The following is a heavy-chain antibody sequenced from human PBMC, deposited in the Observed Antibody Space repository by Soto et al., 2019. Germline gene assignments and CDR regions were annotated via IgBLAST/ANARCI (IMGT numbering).Heavy chain of an antibody. V-gene: IGHV3-7*03. Sequence: LRLSCEASGFTFSSYWMSWVRQAPGKGLEWVANIKKDGSEKFYVDSVMGRFAISRDNAKNSLYLQMDSLRADETDVYYCESALLPFGGVIVVAFDFWGLGTRVTVSS. CDR1: GFTFSSYW. CDR2: IKKDGSEK. J-gene: IGHJ4*02. D-gene: IGHD3-16*02. CDR3: ESALLPFGGVIVVAFDF.